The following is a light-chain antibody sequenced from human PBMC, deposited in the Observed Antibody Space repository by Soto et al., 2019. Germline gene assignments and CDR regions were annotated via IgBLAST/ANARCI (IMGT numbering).Light chain of an antibody. V-gene: IGLV3-21*02. CDR3: QVWDSTSDHYV. CDR1: NLERKS. CDR2: DDS. Sequence: YEMTEPPWVSVAAGQTARITCRGNNLERKSVHWYQQKPGQAPVLVVYDDSDRPSGIPERFSGSNSGSPATLTISRVEAGDEADYYCQVWDSTSDHYVFGTGTKVTVL. J-gene: IGLJ1*01.